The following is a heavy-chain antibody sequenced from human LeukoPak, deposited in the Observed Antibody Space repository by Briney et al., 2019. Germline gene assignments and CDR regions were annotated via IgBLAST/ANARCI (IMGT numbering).Heavy chain of an antibody. CDR3: ARVMAARREDLNWFDP. Sequence: SETLSLTCTVSGGSISSSGSYWGWIRQPAGKGLEWIGSIYYSGNTYNPSLKSRVTISVDSSKNQFSLNLTSVNAADTAVYYCARVMAARREDLNWFDPWGQGTLVTVSS. CDR2: IYYSGNT. CDR1: GGSISSSGSY. D-gene: IGHD6-6*01. J-gene: IGHJ5*02. V-gene: IGHV4-39*07.